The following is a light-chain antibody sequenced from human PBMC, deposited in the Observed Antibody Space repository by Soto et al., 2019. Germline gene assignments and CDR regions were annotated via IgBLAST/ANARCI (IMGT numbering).Light chain of an antibody. J-gene: IGKJ1*01. CDR2: KAS. CDR1: QSMGIW. CDR3: QQYNDYSWT. V-gene: IGKV1-5*03. Sequence: IQMTQSPSTLSASVGDRVAITCRAIQSMGIWLAWYHQKPGKAPRFLIYKASSLGSGVPSRFSGSGYGTEFTLTISSLQPDDFATYYCQQYNDYSWTFGQGTKVEIK.